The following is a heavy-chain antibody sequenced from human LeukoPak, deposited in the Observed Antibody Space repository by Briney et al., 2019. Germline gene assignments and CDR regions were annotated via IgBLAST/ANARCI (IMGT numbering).Heavy chain of an antibody. D-gene: IGHD6-6*01. CDR1: GGSISTYY. CDR3: AKSIAARPDTFDP. V-gene: IGHV4-59*08. Sequence: PSETLSLTCTVSGGSISTYYWSWIRQPPGKGLEWIGYIYYSGSTNYDPSLKSRVTISVDTSKNQFSLKLSSVTAADTAVYYCAKSIAARPDTFDPWGQGTLVTVSS. CDR2: IYYSGST. J-gene: IGHJ5*02.